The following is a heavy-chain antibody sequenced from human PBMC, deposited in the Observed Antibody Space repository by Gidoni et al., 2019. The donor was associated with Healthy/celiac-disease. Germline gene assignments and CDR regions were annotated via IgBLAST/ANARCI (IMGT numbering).Heavy chain of an antibody. V-gene: IGHV3-23*01. CDR2: ISGSGGST. CDR1: GFTLSSYA. D-gene: IGHD6-19*01. Sequence: EVQLLESGGGLVQQGGALRLSGAASGFTLSSYAMSWVRQAPGKGLEWVSAISGSGGSTYYADSVKGRFTISRDNSKNTLYLQMNSLRAEDTAVYYCAKASIAVAATTFDYWGQGTLVTVSS. J-gene: IGHJ4*02. CDR3: AKASIAVAATTFDY.